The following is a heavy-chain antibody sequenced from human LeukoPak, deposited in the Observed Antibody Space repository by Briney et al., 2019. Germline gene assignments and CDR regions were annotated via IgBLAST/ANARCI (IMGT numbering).Heavy chain of an antibody. CDR2: IDWDEDK. CDR3: ARMGCGVYPNYFDF. V-gene: IGHV2-70*11. CDR1: GFSLTTSGIC. J-gene: IGHJ4*02. D-gene: IGHD2-8*01. Sequence: ESGPTLVNPTQTLTLTCTFSGFSLTTSGICVNWIRQPPGKALEWLARIDWDEDKYFDTSPKTRLTISKDTSKNQVVLRMINVDPGDTGTYYCARMGCGVYPNYFDFWGQGILVTVSS.